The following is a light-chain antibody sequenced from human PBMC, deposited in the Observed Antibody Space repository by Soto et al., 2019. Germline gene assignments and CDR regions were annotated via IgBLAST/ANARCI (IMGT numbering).Light chain of an antibody. CDR1: QSISTW. CDR2: DAS. V-gene: IGKV1-5*01. CDR3: QQYNTYPFT. Sequence: DIPMTQSPSTLSASVGDRVTITCRASQSISTWLAWYQQKPGKAPHLLIYDASSLESGVPSRFSGSGSGTEFTLTISSLQPDDFATYYCQQYNTYPFTFGPGTKVDIK. J-gene: IGKJ3*01.